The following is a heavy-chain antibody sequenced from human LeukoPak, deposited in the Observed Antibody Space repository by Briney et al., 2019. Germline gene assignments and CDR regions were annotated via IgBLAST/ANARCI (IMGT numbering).Heavy chain of an antibody. CDR1: GFTFSSYA. Sequence: GGSLRLSCVASGFTFSSYAMTWVRQAPGKGLEWVSGISGSSGRTYYADSVKGRLTISRDNSKNTLYLQMNSLRAEDTAVYYCAKESSLNHWGQGTLVTVSS. D-gene: IGHD2-8*01. V-gene: IGHV3-23*01. CDR3: AKESSLNH. J-gene: IGHJ4*02. CDR2: ISGSSGRT.